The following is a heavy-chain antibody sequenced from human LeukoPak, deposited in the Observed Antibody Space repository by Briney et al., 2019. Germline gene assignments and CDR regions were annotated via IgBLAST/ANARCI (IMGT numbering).Heavy chain of an antibody. Sequence: TGGSLRLSCAASGFTFSSYAMHWVRQAPGKGLEYVSAISSNGGSTYYANSVKGRFTTSRDNSKNTLYLQMGSLRAEDMAVYYCARGLSYYDSSGYPYWGQGTLVTVSS. V-gene: IGHV3-64*01. CDR2: ISSNGGST. J-gene: IGHJ4*02. CDR3: ARGLSYYDSSGYPY. CDR1: GFTFSSYA. D-gene: IGHD3-22*01.